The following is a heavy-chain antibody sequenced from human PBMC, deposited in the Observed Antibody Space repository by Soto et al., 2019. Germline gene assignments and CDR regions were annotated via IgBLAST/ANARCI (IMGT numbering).Heavy chain of an antibody. Sequence: SETLSLTCAVYGGSFSGYYWSWIRQPPGKGLEWIGEINHSGSTSYNPSLKSRVTISVDTSKNQFSLKLSSVTAADTAVYYCARGRITIFGVVIYSYYYYGMDVWGQGTTVTVSS. D-gene: IGHD3-3*01. CDR2: INHSGST. V-gene: IGHV4-34*01. CDR3: ARGRITIFGVVIYSYYYYGMDV. J-gene: IGHJ6*02. CDR1: GGSFSGYY.